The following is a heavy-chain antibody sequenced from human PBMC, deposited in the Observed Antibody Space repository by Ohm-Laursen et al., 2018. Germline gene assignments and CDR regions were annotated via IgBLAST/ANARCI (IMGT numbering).Heavy chain of an antibody. CDR1: GFTFSNYD. CDR3: ARDGGRLTTIRWYFDL. D-gene: IGHD5-24*01. Sequence: SLRLSCAASGFTFSNYDMSWVRQAPGKGLEWVSVIFAGGRTYYADSVKGRFTISRDNSKNTLYLQMNSLRAEDTAVYYCARDGGRLTTIRWYFDLWGRGTLVTVSS. V-gene: IGHV3-53*01. CDR2: IFAGGRT. J-gene: IGHJ2*01.